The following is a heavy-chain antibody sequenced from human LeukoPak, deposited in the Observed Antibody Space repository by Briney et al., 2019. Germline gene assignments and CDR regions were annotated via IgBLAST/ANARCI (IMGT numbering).Heavy chain of an antibody. V-gene: IGHV1-24*01. CDR2: FDPEDGET. CDR3: ASRPLGYCSSTSCLGAFDY. CDR1: GYTLTELS. J-gene: IGHJ4*02. Sequence: ASVKVSCKVSGYTLTELSMHWVRQAPGKGLEWMGGFDPEDGETIYAQKFQGRVTMTEDTSTDTAYMELSSLRSEDTAVYYCASRPLGYCSSTSCLGAFDYWGQGTLVTVSS. D-gene: IGHD2-2*01.